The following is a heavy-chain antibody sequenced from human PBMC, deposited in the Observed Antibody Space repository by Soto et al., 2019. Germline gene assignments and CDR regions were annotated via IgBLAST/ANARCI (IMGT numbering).Heavy chain of an antibody. CDR3: AREGYSSGYYYYYGMDV. J-gene: IGHJ6*02. Sequence: PSETLSLTCTVSGGSISGYYWSWLRQPPGKGLEWIGYIYYSGSTNYNPSLKSRVTISVDTSKNQFSLKLSSVTAADTAVYYCAREGYSSGYYYYYGMDVWGQGTTDTVSS. CDR1: GGSISGYY. CDR2: IYYSGST. D-gene: IGHD3-22*01. V-gene: IGHV4-59*01.